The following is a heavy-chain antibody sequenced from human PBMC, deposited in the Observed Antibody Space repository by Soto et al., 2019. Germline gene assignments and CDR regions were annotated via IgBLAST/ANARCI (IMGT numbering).Heavy chain of an antibody. D-gene: IGHD6-13*01. CDR1: GYTFTSYG. CDR3: ARAPLIAAAAGWFDP. J-gene: IGHJ5*02. CDR2: ISAYNGNT. Sequence: QVQLVQSGAEVKKPGASVKVSCKASGYTFTSYGISWVRQAPGQGLEGMGWISAYNGNTNYAQKLQGRVTMPTDTSTSTAYMELRSLRSDDTAVYYCARAPLIAAAAGWFDPWGQGTLVTVSS. V-gene: IGHV1-18*04.